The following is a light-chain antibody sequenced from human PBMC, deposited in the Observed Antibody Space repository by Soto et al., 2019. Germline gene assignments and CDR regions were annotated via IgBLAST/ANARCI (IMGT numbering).Light chain of an antibody. Sequence: EIQMTQSPSSLSASVGDRVTITCQARQDIHNDLNWFQQKPGQAPKILIYDASNLQTGVPSRFSGSGSGTDFTFTISSLQPEDIGRYYCQQYDNVPRTFGQGTRLEI. J-gene: IGKJ2*01. V-gene: IGKV1-33*01. CDR2: DAS. CDR3: QQYDNVPRT. CDR1: QDIHND.